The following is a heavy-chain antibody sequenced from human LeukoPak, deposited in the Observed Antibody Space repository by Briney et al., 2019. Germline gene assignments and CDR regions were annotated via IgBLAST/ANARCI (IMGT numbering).Heavy chain of an antibody. CDR1: GGYVSSYS. D-gene: IGHD4-17*01. Sequence: SETLSLTCTVSGGYVSSYSWSWIRQPPGKGLEWIGYMYSRGSTNDNPSLKSRVTISRDTSKNQLSLRVTSVTAADTAMYYCARHYLYGDPPAFDIWGQGTMVTVSS. V-gene: IGHV4-59*08. J-gene: IGHJ3*02. CDR3: ARHYLYGDPPAFDI. CDR2: MYSRGST.